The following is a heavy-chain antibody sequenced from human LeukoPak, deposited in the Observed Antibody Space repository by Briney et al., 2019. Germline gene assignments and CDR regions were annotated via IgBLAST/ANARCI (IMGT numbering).Heavy chain of an antibody. V-gene: IGHV4-4*07. J-gene: IGHJ4*02. CDR1: GGSISSYY. Sequence: PSETLSLTCTVSGGSISSYYWSWLRQPAGKGLEWIGRIYTSGSTNYNPSLKSRVTISVDTSKNQFSLKLSSVTAADTAVYYCARRQARTVAPVPRGGFDYWGQGTLVTVSS. CDR3: ARRQARTVAPVPRGGFDY. CDR2: IYTSGST. D-gene: IGHD4-11*01.